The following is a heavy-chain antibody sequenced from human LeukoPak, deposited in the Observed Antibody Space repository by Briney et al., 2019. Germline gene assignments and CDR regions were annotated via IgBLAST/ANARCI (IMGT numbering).Heavy chain of an antibody. CDR1: GGSISSGGYY. CDR2: IYYSGST. Sequence: PSQTLSLTCTVSGGSISSGGYYWSWIRKHPGKGLEWIGYIYYSGSTYYNPSLKSRLTISVDTSKNQFSLKLRSVTAADTAVYYCAAPLWFREGYYMDVGGKGTTVTVSS. CDR3: AAPLWFREGYYMDV. D-gene: IGHD3-10*01. J-gene: IGHJ6*03. V-gene: IGHV4-31*03.